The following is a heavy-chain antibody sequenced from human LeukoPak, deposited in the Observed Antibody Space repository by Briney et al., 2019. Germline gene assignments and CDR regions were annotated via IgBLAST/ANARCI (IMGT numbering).Heavy chain of an antibody. CDR2: IHTSGDT. CDR1: GFTFSNAW. D-gene: IGHD4-17*01. J-gene: IGHJ5*02. CDR3: IVFGDSNH. Sequence: GGSLRLSCAASGFTFSNAWMNWVRQAPGKGLEWVSAIHTSGDTCYADSVKGRFTISRDTSKNTLYLQINSLRVEDTAVYYCIVFGDSNHWGQGTLVTVSS. V-gene: IGHV3-53*01.